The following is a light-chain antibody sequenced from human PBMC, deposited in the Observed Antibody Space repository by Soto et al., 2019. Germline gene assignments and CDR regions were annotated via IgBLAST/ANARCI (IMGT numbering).Light chain of an antibody. J-gene: IGLJ2*01. Sequence: QSALTQPPSASGSLGQSVTISCTGTIGDISSYYYVSWYQQHPGKAPKLIIYEVSERPSGVPDRFSGSKSGNTASLTVSGLQAGDEADYYCSSYAGTKTLVFGGGTKVTVL. CDR2: EVS. CDR1: IGDISSYYY. V-gene: IGLV2-8*01. CDR3: SSYAGTKTLV.